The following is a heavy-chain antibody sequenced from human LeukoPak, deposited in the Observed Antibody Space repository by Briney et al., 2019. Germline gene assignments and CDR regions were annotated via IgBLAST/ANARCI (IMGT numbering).Heavy chain of an antibody. Sequence: GGSMRLSCAAYGFTFSNYSMNWVRQAPGRGLEWGSYITSSITVYYARSVKGRFTISRDNAKNSLFLQMNSLRAEDTAVYYCARDYCSGPKCYFIDYWGQGALVTVSS. D-gene: IGHD2-15*01. V-gene: IGHV3-48*04. CDR3: ARDYCSGPKCYFIDY. J-gene: IGHJ4*02. CDR2: ITSSITV. CDR1: GFTFSNYS.